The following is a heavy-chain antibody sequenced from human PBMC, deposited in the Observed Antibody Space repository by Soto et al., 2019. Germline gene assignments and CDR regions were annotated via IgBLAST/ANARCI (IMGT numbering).Heavy chain of an antibody. CDR3: ARDRRYVTSTIDYYYYYGMDV. Sequence: QVQLVESGGGVVQPGRSMRLSCAASGFTFSSYAKHWVRQAPGKGLEWVAVISYDGSNKYYADSVKGRFTISRDNSKNTLYLQMNSLRAEDTAVYYCARDRRYVTSTIDYYYYYGMDVWGQGTTVTVSS. V-gene: IGHV3-30-3*01. CDR2: ISYDGSNK. J-gene: IGHJ6*02. CDR1: GFTFSSYA. D-gene: IGHD2-2*01.